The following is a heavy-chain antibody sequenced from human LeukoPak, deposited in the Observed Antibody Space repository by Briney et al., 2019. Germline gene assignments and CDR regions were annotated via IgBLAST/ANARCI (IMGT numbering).Heavy chain of an antibody. CDR1: GFTFSSYA. D-gene: IGHD5-18*01. J-gene: IGHJ4*02. V-gene: IGHV3-30*04. CDR2: ISYDGSNK. CDR3: AKDPRGGYSYGYFDY. Sequence: GGSLRLSCAASGFTFSSYAMHWVRQAPGKGLEWVAVISYDGSNKYYADSVKGRFTISRDNSKNTLYLQMNSLRAEDTAVYYCAKDPRGGYSYGYFDYWGQGTLVTVSS.